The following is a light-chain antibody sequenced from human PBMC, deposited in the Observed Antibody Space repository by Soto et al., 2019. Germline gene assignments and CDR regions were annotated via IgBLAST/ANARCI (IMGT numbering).Light chain of an antibody. J-gene: IGKJ1*01. CDR1: QYINTR. CDR2: QTS. CDR3: HQRQSWPRT. Sequence: NVLTQSPATLSSYPGDRVPFPCRASQYINTRLAWYQNRPGQAPRLLIYQTSIRAAGIPARFSASGTGTDFTLTISDVQPEDFAVYYCHQRQSWPRTFGQGTKV. V-gene: IGKV3-11*01.